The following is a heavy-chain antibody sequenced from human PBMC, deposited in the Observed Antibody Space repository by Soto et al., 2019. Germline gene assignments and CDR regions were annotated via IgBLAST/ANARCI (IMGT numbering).Heavy chain of an antibody. V-gene: IGHV3-30-3*01. CDR1: GFTFSSYA. D-gene: IGHD3-9*01. CDR2: ISYDGSNK. Sequence: PGGSLRVSWAASGFTFSSYAMHRVRQAPGKGLEWVAVISYDGSNKYYADSVKGRFTISRDNSKNTLYLQMNSLRAEDTAVYYCARSYDILTGSQDLGFDIWGQGTMVTVSS. CDR3: ARSYDILTGSQDLGFDI. J-gene: IGHJ3*02.